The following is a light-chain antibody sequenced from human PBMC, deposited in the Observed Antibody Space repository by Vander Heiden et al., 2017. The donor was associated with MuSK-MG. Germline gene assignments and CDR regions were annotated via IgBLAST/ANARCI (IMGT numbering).Light chain of an antibody. Sequence: QSALTQPASVYGSPGQSITISCTGNSSDVGSYNLVSWYQPHQGKAPKLMIYEVSKRPSGVSNRFSGSKSGNTASLTISGLQAEDEADYYCCAYAGSSTLVFGGGTKLTVL. J-gene: IGLJ2*01. V-gene: IGLV2-23*02. CDR3: CAYAGSSTLV. CDR2: EVS. CDR1: SSDVGSYNL.